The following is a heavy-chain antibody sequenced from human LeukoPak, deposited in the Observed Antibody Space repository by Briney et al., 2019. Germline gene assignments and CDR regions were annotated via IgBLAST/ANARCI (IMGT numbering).Heavy chain of an antibody. CDR3: AVQGVAGLFDY. D-gene: IGHD6-19*01. V-gene: IGHV3-7*05. Sequence: PGGSLRLSCAASGFTFSSYWMSWVRQAPGKGLEWVANIKQDGSEKYYVDSVKGRFTISRDNAKNSLYLQMNSLRAEDTAVYYCAVQGVAGLFDYWGQGTLVTVSS. J-gene: IGHJ4*02. CDR2: IKQDGSEK. CDR1: GFTFSSYW.